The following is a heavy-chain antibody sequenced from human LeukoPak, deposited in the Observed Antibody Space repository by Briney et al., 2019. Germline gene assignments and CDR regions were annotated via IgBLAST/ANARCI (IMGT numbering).Heavy chain of an antibody. CDR1: GGSFSGYY. J-gene: IGHJ3*02. D-gene: IGHD2-2*01. CDR2: INHSGST. V-gene: IGHV4-34*01. CDR3: ARVGPALLWGAFDI. Sequence: PSETLSLTCAVYGGSFSGYYWSWIRQPPGKGLEWIGEINHSGSTNYNPSLKSRVTISVDTSKNQFSLKLSSVTAADTAVYYCARVGPALLWGAFDIWGQGTMVTVSS.